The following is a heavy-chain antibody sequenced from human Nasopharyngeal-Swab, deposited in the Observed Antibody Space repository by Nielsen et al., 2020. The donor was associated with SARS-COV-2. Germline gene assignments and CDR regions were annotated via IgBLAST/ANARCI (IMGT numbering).Heavy chain of an antibody. D-gene: IGHD2-8*01. CDR3: TALIVLMVYAHHDY. CDR2: IKSKTDGGTT. J-gene: IGHJ4*02. V-gene: IGHV3-15*01. CDR1: GFTFSNAW. Sequence: GGSLRLSCAASGFTFSNAWMSWVRQAPGKGLEWVGRIKSKTDGGTTDYAAPVKGRFTISRDDSKNTLYLQMNSLKTEDTAVYYCTALIVLMVYAHHDYWGQGTLVTVSS.